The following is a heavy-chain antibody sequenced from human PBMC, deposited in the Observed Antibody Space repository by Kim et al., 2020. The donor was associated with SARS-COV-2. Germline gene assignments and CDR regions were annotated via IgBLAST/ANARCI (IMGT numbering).Heavy chain of an antibody. J-gene: IGHJ1*01. D-gene: IGHD3-22*01. V-gene: IGHV3-9*01. CDR2: ISWNSGSI. CDR3: AKDSYDSSGYVGYFQH. Sequence: GGSLRLSCAASGFTFDDYAMHWVRQAPGKGLEWVSGISWNSGSIGYADSVKGRFTISRDNAKNSLYLQMNSLRAEDTALYYCAKDSYDSSGYVGYFQHWG. CDR1: GFTFDDYA.